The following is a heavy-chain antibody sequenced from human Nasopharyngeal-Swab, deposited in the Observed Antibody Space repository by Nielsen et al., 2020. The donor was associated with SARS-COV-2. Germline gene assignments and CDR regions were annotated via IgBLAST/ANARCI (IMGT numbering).Heavy chain of an antibody. CDR2: IGTAGDT. V-gene: IGHV3-13*04. CDR1: GFTFSSYD. CDR3: ARSVGDYGDLYFDY. D-gene: IGHD4-17*01. J-gene: IGHJ4*02. Sequence: GGSLRLSCAASGFTFSSYDMHWVRQATGKGLEWVSAIGTAGDTYYPGSWKGRFTISRENAKNSLYLQMNSLRAGDTAVYYCARSVGDYGDLYFDYWGQGTLVTVSS.